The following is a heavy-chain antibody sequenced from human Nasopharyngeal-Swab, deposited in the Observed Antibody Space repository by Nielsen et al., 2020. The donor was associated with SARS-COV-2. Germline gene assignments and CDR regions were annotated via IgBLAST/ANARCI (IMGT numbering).Heavy chain of an antibody. CDR3: ARLPSSSWFSHGMDV. Sequence: GSLRLSCTVSGGSISSSSYYWGWIRQPPGKGLEWIGSIYYSGSTYYNPPLKSRVTISVDTSKNQFSLKLSSVTAADTAVYYCARLPSSSWFSHGMDVWGQGTTVTVSS. V-gene: IGHV4-39*01. J-gene: IGHJ6*02. CDR1: GGSISSSSYY. D-gene: IGHD6-13*01. CDR2: IYYSGST.